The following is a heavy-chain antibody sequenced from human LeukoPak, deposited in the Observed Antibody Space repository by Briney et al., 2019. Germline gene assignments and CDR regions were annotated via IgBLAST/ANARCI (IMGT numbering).Heavy chain of an antibody. CDR1: GFTFSNYW. V-gene: IGHV3-7*01. CDR2: IKQDGSEK. D-gene: IGHD4-23*01. CDR3: ATCSYGGNSLAFDI. Sequence: PGGSLRLSCAASGFTFSNYWMAWVCQAPGKGLEWVANIKQDGSEKYYVDSVKGRFTISRDNAKNSLYLQMNSLRAEDTAVYYCATCSYGGNSLAFDIWGQGTMVTVSS. J-gene: IGHJ3*02.